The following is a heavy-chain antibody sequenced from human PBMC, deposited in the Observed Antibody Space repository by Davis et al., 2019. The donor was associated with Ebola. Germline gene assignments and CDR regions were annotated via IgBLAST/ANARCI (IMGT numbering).Heavy chain of an antibody. CDR3: ARDYYDSSGWYFDL. Sequence: GESLKISCAASGFTFSSYDMHWFRQATGKGLEWVSAIGTAGDTYYPGSVKGRFTISRENAKNSLYLQMNSLRAGDTAVYYCARDYYDSSGWYFDLWGRGTLVTVSS. CDR1: GFTFSSYD. CDR2: IGTAGDT. V-gene: IGHV3-13*01. D-gene: IGHD3-22*01. J-gene: IGHJ2*01.